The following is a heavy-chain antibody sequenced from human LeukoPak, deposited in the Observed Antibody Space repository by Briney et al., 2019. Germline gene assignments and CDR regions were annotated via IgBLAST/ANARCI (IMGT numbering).Heavy chain of an antibody. CDR3: AKDKGDFWSGHHY. Sequence: GASVKASCKASSYTLTNYGISWVRQAPGQGLEWMGWISAYNGNTNYAQNLQGRVTMTADTSTNTAYMELRSLRSDDTAVYYCAKDKGDFWSGHHYWGQGTLVTVSS. CDR2: ISAYNGNT. J-gene: IGHJ4*02. V-gene: IGHV1-18*01. CDR1: SYTLTNYG. D-gene: IGHD3-3*01.